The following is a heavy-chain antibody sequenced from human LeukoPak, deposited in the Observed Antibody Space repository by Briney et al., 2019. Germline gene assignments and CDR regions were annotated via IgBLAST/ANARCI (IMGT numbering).Heavy chain of an antibody. CDR1: GFIFSSFW. CDR3: ARDPGSSSFDY. D-gene: IGHD6-13*01. V-gene: IGHV3-7*01. Sequence: GGSLRLSCVASGFIFSSFWMSWVRQAPGKGLEFVANIDQDGSVRNYVDSVKGRFIISRDNAKNSLYLQVDSLRAEDTAVYFCARDPGSSSFDYWGLGTPVTVSS. CDR2: IDQDGSVR. J-gene: IGHJ4*02.